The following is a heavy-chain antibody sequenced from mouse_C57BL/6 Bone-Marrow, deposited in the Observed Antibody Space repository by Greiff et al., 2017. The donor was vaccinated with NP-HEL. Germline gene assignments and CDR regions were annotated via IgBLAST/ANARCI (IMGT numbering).Heavy chain of an antibody. CDR2: IYPRSGNT. D-gene: IGHD2-4*01. V-gene: IGHV1-81*01. CDR1: GYTFTSYG. Sequence: LQESGAELARPGASVKLSCKASGYTFTSYGISWVKQRTGQGLEWIGEIYPRSGNTYYNEKFKGKATLTADKSSSTAYMELRSLTSEDSAVYFCAMITTGPRSLYWYFDVWGTGTTVTVSS. CDR3: AMITTGPRSLYWYFDV. J-gene: IGHJ1*03.